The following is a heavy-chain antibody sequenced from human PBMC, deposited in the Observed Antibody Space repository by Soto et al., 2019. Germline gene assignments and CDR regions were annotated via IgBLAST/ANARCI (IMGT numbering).Heavy chain of an antibody. CDR2: IKSKTDGGTT. Sequence: GSLRRSCAPSCFTFSNSWMSWVRHSPGKVMEWVGRIKSKTDGGTTDYAAPVKGRFTISRGDSKNTLYLQMNSLKTEDTAVYYSTTSYYYDSSFGYWGQGTLVTVSS. V-gene: IGHV3-15*01. D-gene: IGHD3-22*01. CDR1: CFTFSNSW. J-gene: IGHJ4*02. CDR3: TTSYYYDSSFGY.